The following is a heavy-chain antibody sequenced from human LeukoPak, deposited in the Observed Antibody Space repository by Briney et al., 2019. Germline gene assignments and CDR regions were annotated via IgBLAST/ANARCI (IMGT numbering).Heavy chain of an antibody. CDR1: GFTFSNYD. CDR2: IWYDGSNK. J-gene: IGHJ4*02. CDR3: ARARGTTPNYFDS. D-gene: IGHD3-16*01. Sequence: GGSLRLSCAASGFTFSNYDMHWVRQAPGKGLEWVAVIWYDGSNKYYADSVKGRFTISRDNSKNTLYLQMNSLRAEDTAVYYCARARGTTPNYFDSWGQGTLVTVSS. V-gene: IGHV3-33*01.